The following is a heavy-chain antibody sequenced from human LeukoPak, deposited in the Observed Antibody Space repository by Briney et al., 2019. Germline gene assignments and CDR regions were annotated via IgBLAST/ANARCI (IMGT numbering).Heavy chain of an antibody. D-gene: IGHD3-10*01. CDR3: ARDSEHYYGLGNYYKYYYYMDV. V-gene: IGHV1-8*01. CDR2: MNPNSGDT. CDR1: GYTFTSYD. Sequence: ASVKVSCKASGYTFTSYDINWVRQAPGQGLEWMGWMNPNSGDTDYAQKFQGRVTMTRNTSISTAYMELSSLRSEDTAVYYCARDSEHYYGLGNYYKYYYYMDVWGKGTTVTISS. J-gene: IGHJ6*03.